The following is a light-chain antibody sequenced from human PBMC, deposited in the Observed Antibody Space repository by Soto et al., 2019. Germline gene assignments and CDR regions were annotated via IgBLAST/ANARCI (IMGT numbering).Light chain of an antibody. J-gene: IGKJ1*01. CDR2: GAS. CDR3: QQYGSST. CDR1: QSVSSSY. Sequence: EIVLTQSPGTLSLSPGERATLSCRASQSVSSSYLAWYQQKPGQAPRLLIYGASSRATGIPDRFSGSGSGTDFTLTISRLEPEDFAVCYCQQYGSSTLGQGTKVDIK. V-gene: IGKV3-20*01.